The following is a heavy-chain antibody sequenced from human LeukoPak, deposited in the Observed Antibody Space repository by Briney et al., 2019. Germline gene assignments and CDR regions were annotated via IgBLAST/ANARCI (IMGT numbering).Heavy chain of an antibody. Sequence: PGGSLRLSCEASGYTFSNYALIWVRPAPGQGLEWVGAIKANGAGTYYADAVKGRFTISRDNSKNTLYLQMNSLRAEDTAVDYCARDPNGDYVGAFEFWGQGTMVTVSS. J-gene: IGHJ3*01. D-gene: IGHD4-17*01. CDR2: IKANGAGT. CDR1: GYTFSNYA. V-gene: IGHV3-23*01. CDR3: ARDPNGDYVGAFEF.